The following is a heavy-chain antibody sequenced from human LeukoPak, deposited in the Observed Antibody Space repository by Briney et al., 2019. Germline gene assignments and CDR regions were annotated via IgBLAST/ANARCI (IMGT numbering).Heavy chain of an antibody. CDR2: IYYSGST. J-gene: IGHJ5*02. CDR1: GGSISSYY. D-gene: IGHD3-22*01. CDR3: ARNLVEYYYDSSGYYSRGAFNWFDP. Sequence: PSETLSLTCTVSGGSISSYYWGWIRQPPGKGLEWIGYIYYSGSTNYNPSLKSRVTISVDTSKNQFSLKLSSVTAADTAVYYCARNLVEYYYDSSGYYSRGAFNWFDPWGQGTLVTVSS. V-gene: IGHV4-59*08.